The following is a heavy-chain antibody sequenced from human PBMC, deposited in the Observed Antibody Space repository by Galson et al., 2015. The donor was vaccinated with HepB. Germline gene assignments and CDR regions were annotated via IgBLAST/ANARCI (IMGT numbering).Heavy chain of an antibody. D-gene: IGHD1-26*01. Sequence: SLRLSCAASGLTFSSYWMHWVRQAPGKGLVWVSRIHSDGSSSTYADSVKGRFTISRDNAKNTLYLQMNSLRAEDTAVYYCATGGWEHPSRWGQGTLVTVSS. CDR2: IHSDGSSS. J-gene: IGHJ4*02. V-gene: IGHV3-74*01. CDR3: ATGGWEHPSR. CDR1: GLTFSSYW.